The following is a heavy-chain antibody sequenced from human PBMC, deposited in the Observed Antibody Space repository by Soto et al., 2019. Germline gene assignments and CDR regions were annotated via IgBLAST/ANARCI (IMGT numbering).Heavy chain of an antibody. CDR2: INAGNGNT. Sequence: QVQLVQSGAEVKKPGASVKVSCKASGYTFTSYAMHWVRQAPGQRLEWMGWINAGNGNTKYSQKFQGRVTITRDTSASTASMELSSLRSADTAVYYCARGYGGPIGWFDPWGQGTLVTVSS. J-gene: IGHJ5*02. CDR3: ARGYGGPIGWFDP. D-gene: IGHD3-16*01. V-gene: IGHV1-3*01. CDR1: GYTFTSYA.